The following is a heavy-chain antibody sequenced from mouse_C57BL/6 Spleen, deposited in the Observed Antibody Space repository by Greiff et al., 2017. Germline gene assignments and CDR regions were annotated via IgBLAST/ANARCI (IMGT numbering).Heavy chain of an antibody. Sequence: QVQLQQSGAELVRPGASVKLSCKASGYTFTDYYINWVKQRPGQGLEWIARIYPGSGNTYYNEKFKGKATLTAEKSSSTAYMQLSSLTSEDSAVYFCARSGDYGSSYFDYWGQGTTLTVSS. CDR3: ARSGDYGSSYFDY. V-gene: IGHV1-76*01. D-gene: IGHD1-1*01. J-gene: IGHJ2*01. CDR1: GYTFTDYY. CDR2: IYPGSGNT.